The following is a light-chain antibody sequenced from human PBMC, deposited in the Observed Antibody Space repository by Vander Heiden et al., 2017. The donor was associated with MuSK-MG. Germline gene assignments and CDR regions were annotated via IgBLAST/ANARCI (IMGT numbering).Light chain of an antibody. CDR2: GRD. CDR1: SLRSYN. CDR3: NSRDSSGNHLGVV. V-gene: IGLV3-19*01. Sequence: SSELTQDPAVSVALGQTVRIACQGDSLRSYNGSRYQQKPEEAPVLGIDGRDNRPLGSPDRVSGSSSGNTASVTITGAQAEDEADYDCNSRDSSGNHLGVVFGGGTKLTVL. J-gene: IGLJ2*01.